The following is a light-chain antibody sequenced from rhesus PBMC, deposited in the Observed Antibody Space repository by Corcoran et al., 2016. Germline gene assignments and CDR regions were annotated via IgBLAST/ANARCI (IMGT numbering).Light chain of an antibody. CDR2: SAS. CDR3: QQYDDFPLT. Sequence: DIQMSQSPSSLSASVGDKVTITCHASQDISSWLAWYQQKPGKAPKPLIYSASGLQSGVPSRFSGSGSGTHYTLTITSLQPEDFATYYCQQYDDFPLTFGGGTKVEIK. CDR1: QDISSW. J-gene: IGKJ4*01. V-gene: IGKV1-19*01.